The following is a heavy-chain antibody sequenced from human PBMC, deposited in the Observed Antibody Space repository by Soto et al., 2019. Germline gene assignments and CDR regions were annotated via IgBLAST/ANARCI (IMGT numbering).Heavy chain of an antibody. D-gene: IGHD6-19*01. V-gene: IGHV3-20*01. CDR2: INWNGGST. CDR3: ARVSNGAVAGPDDY. Sequence: EVQLVESGGGVVRPGGSLRLSCAASGFTFDDYGMSWVRQAPGKGLEWVSGINWNGGSTGYADSVKGRFTISRDNAKNALYLQMNSLRAEDTALYHCARVSNGAVAGPDDYWGQGTLVTVSS. J-gene: IGHJ4*02. CDR1: GFTFDDYG.